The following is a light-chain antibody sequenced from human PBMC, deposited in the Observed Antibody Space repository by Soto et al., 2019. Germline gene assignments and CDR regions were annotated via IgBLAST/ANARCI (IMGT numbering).Light chain of an antibody. V-gene: IGKV3-20*01. J-gene: IGKJ4*01. Sequence: EVVLTPPPGTLSLSPGERATLSCRASQSVSSSYLAWYQQKPGQAPRLLIFGSSNRATGIPDRFSGSGSGTDFTLSISRLEPEDFAVYYCQQYASSPLLTFGGGTKVDI. CDR2: GSS. CDR3: QQYASSPLLT. CDR1: QSVSSSY.